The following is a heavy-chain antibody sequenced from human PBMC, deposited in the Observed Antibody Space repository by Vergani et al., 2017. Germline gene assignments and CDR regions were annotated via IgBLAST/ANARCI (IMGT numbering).Heavy chain of an antibody. J-gene: IGHJ5*02. CDR2: IYYSGST. CDR3: ARRYIAIARFDP. CDR1: GGSISSYY. V-gene: IGHV4-59*01. D-gene: IGHD5-18*01. Sequence: QVRLQESGPGLVKPSETLSLTCSVSGGSISSYYWSWIRQRPGKGLEWIGYIYYSGSTNYNPSLKSRVTISVDTSKNQFSLKLSSVTAADTAVYYCARRYIAIARFDPWGQGTLVTVSS.